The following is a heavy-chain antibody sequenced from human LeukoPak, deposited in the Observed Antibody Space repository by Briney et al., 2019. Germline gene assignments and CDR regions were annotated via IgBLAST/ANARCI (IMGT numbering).Heavy chain of an antibody. Sequence: GGSLRLSCAASGFTFSSYWMSWVRQAPGKGLEWVANIKQDGSEKYYVDSVKGRFTISRDNAKNSLYLQMNSLRAEDTAVYYCARGIVVVPAAMPGGSGFDYWGQGTLVTVSS. CDR2: IKQDGSEK. CDR1: GFTFSSYW. CDR3: ARGIVVVPAAMPGGSGFDY. D-gene: IGHD2-2*01. V-gene: IGHV3-7*04. J-gene: IGHJ4*02.